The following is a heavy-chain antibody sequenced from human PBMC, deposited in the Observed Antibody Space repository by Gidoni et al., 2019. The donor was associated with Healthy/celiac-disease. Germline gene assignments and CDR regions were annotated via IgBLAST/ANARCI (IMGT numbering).Heavy chain of an antibody. CDR2: TRNKANSYTT. J-gene: IGHJ4*02. Sequence: EVQLLESGGGLVQPGGSLRLSCAASGFTFSDHYMDWVRQAPGKGLEWVGRTRNKANSYTTEYAASVKGRFTISRDDSKNSLYLQMNSLKTEDTAVYYCASGDGSGSYAYWGQGTLVTVSS. V-gene: IGHV3-72*01. CDR3: ASGDGSGSYAY. D-gene: IGHD3-10*01. CDR1: GFTFSDHY.